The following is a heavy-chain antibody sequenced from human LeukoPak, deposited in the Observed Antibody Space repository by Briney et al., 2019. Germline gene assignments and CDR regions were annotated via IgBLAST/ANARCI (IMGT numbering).Heavy chain of an antibody. V-gene: IGHV4-61*01. Sequence: KPSETLSLTCTVSGGSVSSGSYYWSWIRQPPGKGLEWIGYIYYSGSTNYNPSLKSRVTISVDTSKNQFSLKLSSVTAADTAVYYCARDKQPGDYWGQGTLVTVSS. CDR1: GGSVSSGSYY. D-gene: IGHD3-10*01. J-gene: IGHJ4*02. CDR3: ARDKQPGDY. CDR2: IYYSGST.